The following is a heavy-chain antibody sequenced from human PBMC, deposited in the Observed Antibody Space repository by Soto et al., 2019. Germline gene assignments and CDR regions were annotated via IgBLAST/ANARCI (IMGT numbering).Heavy chain of an antibody. V-gene: IGHV3-23*01. CDR2: ISGSGGNT. CDR3: ARKLGDSYIYFDL. J-gene: IGHJ2*01. CDR1: GFTFSTYA. Sequence: EVPLLESGGGLVQPGGSLRLSCVASGFTFSTYAMTWVRQAPGKGLEWVSTISGSGGNTYYADSVKGRFTISRDNSKNTLFLQMNSLSAEDTAVFYCARKLGDSYIYFDLWGRGTLVTVSS. D-gene: IGHD2-21*02.